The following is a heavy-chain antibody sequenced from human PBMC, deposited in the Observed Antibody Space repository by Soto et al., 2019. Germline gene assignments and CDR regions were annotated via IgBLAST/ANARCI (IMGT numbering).Heavy chain of an antibody. Sequence: QVQLVESGGGLVKPGGSLRLSCAASGFTFSDYYMSSIRQAPGKGLEGVAYLSSSSSYTNYADSVKGRFTISRDNAKNALYLQMNSLRAEDTAVYYCARYMTTVTADNFDYWGEVPLVTVSS. V-gene: IGHV3-11*06. CDR2: LSSSSSYT. D-gene: IGHD4-17*01. CDR1: GFTFSDYY. J-gene: IGHJ4*02. CDR3: ARYMTTVTADNFDY.